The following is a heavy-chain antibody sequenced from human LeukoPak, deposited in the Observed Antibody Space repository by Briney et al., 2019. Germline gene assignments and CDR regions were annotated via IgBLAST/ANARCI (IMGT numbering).Heavy chain of an antibody. D-gene: IGHD3-22*01. V-gene: IGHV5-51*01. CDR2: IYPGDSDT. J-gene: IGHJ4*02. CDR1: GYSFTSYW. CDR3: ARQGGSSGYYYFLDY. Sequence: GESLKISCKGSGYSFTSYWIGWVRQMPGKGLEWMGIIYPGDSDTRYSPSSQGQVTISADKSISTAYLQWSSLKASDTAMYYCARQGGSSGYYYFLDYWGQGTLVTVSS.